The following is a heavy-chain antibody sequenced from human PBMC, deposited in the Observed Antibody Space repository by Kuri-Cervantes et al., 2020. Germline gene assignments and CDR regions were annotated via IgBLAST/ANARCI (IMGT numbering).Heavy chain of an antibody. CDR1: GFTFSSYA. CDR3: AKDDFQWWFDS. D-gene: IGHD3/OR15-3a*01. V-gene: IGHV3-23*01. Sequence: GESLKISCAASGFTFSSYAMSWVRQAPGKGLEWVSAISGSSGSTYYADSVKGRFTISRDNSKNTLYLQMSSLRAEDTAVYYCAKDDFQWWFDSWGQGTLVTVSS. CDR2: ISGSSGST. J-gene: IGHJ5*01.